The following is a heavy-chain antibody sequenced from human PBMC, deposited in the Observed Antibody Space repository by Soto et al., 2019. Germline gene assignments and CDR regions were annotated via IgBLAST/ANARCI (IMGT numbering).Heavy chain of an antibody. D-gene: IGHD6-19*01. CDR1: GGSISSDYY. V-gene: IGHV4-30-4*01. J-gene: IGHJ5*02. CDR2: IFNNGNT. CDR3: AGMPYTSGLRFDP. Sequence: SETLSLTCTVSGGSISSDYYWSWIRQPPGKGLEWIGYIFNNGNTYYNPSLKSRLTISVDTSNNQCSLKLGSVTAADTAVYYCAGMPYTSGLRFDPWGPGTLVTVSS.